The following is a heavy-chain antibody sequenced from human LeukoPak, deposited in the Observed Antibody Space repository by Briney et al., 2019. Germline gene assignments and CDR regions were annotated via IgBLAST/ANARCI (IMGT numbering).Heavy chain of an antibody. V-gene: IGHV1-18*01. CDR1: GYTFTSYG. J-gene: IGHJ4*02. CDR3: ARMQYSSGWYHRYFDY. Sequence: ASVKVSCKASGYTFTSYGISWVRQAPGQGLEWMGWISAYNGNTNYAQKLQGRVTMTTDTSTSTAYMELRSLRSDGTAVYYCARMQYSSGWYHRYFDYWDQGTLVTVSS. D-gene: IGHD6-19*01. CDR2: ISAYNGNT.